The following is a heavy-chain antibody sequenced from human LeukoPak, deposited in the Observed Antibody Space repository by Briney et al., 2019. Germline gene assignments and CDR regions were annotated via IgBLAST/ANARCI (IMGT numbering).Heavy chain of an antibody. Sequence: GASVKVSCKASGGTFSSYAISWVRQAPGQGLEWMGGIIPIFGTANYAQKFQGRVTITADKSTSTAYMELSSLRSEDTAVYYCAKGRQSMVRGVIIFPLDYWGQGTLVTVSS. J-gene: IGHJ4*02. CDR1: GGTFSSYA. V-gene: IGHV1-69*06. CDR3: AKGRQSMVRGVIIFPLDY. D-gene: IGHD3-10*01. CDR2: IIPIFGTA.